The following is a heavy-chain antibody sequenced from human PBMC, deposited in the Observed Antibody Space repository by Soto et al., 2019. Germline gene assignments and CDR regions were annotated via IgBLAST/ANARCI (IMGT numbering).Heavy chain of an antibody. J-gene: IGHJ4*02. D-gene: IGHD3-10*01. CDR1: GDNFNFYT. V-gene: IGHV1-69*02. CDR3: ATSYGSGYRAFDS. Sequence: QVQLVQSGADVQRPGSSVRVSCKASGDNFNFYTINWVRQAPGQGLQWMGRINPILSMSNYAPRFQGRVTMTADKSTSTAYMELSSLRSEDTAMYYCATSYGSGYRAFDSWGQGALVTVSS. CDR2: INPILSMS.